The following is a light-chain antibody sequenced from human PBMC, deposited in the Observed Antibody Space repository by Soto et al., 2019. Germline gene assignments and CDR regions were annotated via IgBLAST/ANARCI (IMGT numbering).Light chain of an antibody. CDR2: DVS. CDR1: SXDIDAYNY. CDR3: GSYTTSSNYV. V-gene: IGLV2-14*01. Sequence: QSVLTQPASVSGSPGQSITISCTGTSXDIDAYNYASWYQQHPGKAPKLMIYDVSNRPSGISNRFSGSKSGNTASLTISGLQAEDEADYYCGSYTTSSNYVFGTGTKVTVL. J-gene: IGLJ1*01.